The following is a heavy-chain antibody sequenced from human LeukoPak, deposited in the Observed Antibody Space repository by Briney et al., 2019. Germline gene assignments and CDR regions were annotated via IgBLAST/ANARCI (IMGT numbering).Heavy chain of an antibody. Sequence: GGSLRLSCAASGFTFSSYGMHWVRQAPGKGLEWGVRIRNKANSYTTEYAASVKGRFTIPRDDSKNSLYLQMNSLKTEDTAVYYCARSSANWPFDYWGQGTLVTVSS. CDR1: GFTFSSYG. CDR2: IRNKANSYTT. J-gene: IGHJ4*02. V-gene: IGHV3-72*01. D-gene: IGHD1-1*01. CDR3: ARSSANWPFDY.